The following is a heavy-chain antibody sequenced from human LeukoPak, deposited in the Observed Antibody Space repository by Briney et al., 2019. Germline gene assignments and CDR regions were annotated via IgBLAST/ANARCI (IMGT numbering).Heavy chain of an antibody. J-gene: IGHJ3*02. D-gene: IGHD1-14*01. CDR2: ISSSGSTI. V-gene: IGHV3-48*03. CDR3: ARDKVLGIGPDAFDI. CDR1: GFTFSSYE. Sequence: PGGSLRLSXAASGFTFSSYEMNWVRQAPGKGLEWVSYISSSGSTIYYADSVKGRFTISRDNAKNSLYLQMDSLRAEDTAVYYCARDKVLGIGPDAFDIWGQGTMVTVSS.